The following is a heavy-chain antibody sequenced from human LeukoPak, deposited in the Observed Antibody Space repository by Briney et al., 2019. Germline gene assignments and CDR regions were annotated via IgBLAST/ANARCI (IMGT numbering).Heavy chain of an antibody. Sequence: ASVKVSCKTSGYTFTSYGVSWVRQAPGQRLEWMGWISTYNYNTNYARKIRGRVTLTKDTSTSTVYMELRSLRSDDTAIYYCARQVDTTMALPDYWGQGTLVTVSS. CDR3: ARQVDTTMALPDY. CDR2: ISTYNYNT. V-gene: IGHV1-18*01. CDR1: GYTFTSYG. D-gene: IGHD5-18*01. J-gene: IGHJ4*02.